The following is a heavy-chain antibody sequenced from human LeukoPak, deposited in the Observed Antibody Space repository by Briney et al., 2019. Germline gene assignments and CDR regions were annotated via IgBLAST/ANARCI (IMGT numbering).Heavy chain of an antibody. CDR2: IYSGGST. CDR1: GFTFSSYS. Sequence: GGSLRLSCAASGFTFSSYSMNWVRQAPGKGLEWVSVIYSGGSTYYADSVKGRFTISRDNSKNTLYLQMNSLRAEDTAVYYCARSPDYGGNFYLDYWGQGTLVTVSS. CDR3: ARSPDYGGNFYLDY. J-gene: IGHJ4*02. D-gene: IGHD4-23*01. V-gene: IGHV3-53*01.